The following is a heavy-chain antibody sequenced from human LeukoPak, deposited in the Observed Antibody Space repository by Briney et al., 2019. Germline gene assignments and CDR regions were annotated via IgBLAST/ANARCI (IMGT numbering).Heavy chain of an antibody. V-gene: IGHV4-39*01. Sequence: SETLSLTSTVSGGSISSSSYYWGWIRQPPGKGLEWIGSIYYSGSTYYNPSLKSRVTISVDTSKNQFSLKLSSVTAADTAVYYCARLGDYDYVWGSYRYTFDYWGQGTLVTVSS. J-gene: IGHJ4*02. CDR2: IYYSGST. CDR1: GGSISSSSYY. D-gene: IGHD3-16*02. CDR3: ARLGDYDYVWGSYRYTFDY.